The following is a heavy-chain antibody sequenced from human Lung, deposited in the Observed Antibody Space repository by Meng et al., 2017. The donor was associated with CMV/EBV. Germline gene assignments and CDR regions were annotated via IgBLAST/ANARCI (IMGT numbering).Heavy chain of an antibody. Sequence: GESXKISCAASGFTFSSYTMNWVRQAPGKGLEWVSYISSSGSTKYYADSLRGRFTVSRDNAKNSLFLQMNSLRADDTAVYYCARSLFDSNDPFDDWGQGTVVTVSS. CDR3: ARSLFDSNDPFDD. V-gene: IGHV3-48*04. D-gene: IGHD3-22*01. CDR2: ISSSGSTK. J-gene: IGHJ4*02. CDR1: GFTFSSYT.